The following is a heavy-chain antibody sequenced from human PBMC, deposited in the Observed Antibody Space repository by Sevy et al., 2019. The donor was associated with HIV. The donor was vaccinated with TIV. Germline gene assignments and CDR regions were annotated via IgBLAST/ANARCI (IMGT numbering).Heavy chain of an antibody. CDR3: ARATYSCDH. CDR1: GVTFSSYW. CDR2: IKQDGSEK. Sequence: GGSLRLSCAASGVTFSSYWMSWVRQAPGKGLEWVANIKQDGSEKYYVDSVKGRFTISRDNAKNSLYLQMNSLRAEDTAVYYCARATYSCDHWGQGTLVTVSS. J-gene: IGHJ4*02. V-gene: IGHV3-7*03. D-gene: IGHD2-21*01.